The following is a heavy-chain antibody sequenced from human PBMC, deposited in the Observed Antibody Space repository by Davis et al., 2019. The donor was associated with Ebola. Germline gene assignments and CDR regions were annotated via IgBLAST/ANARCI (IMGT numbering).Heavy chain of an antibody. J-gene: IGHJ6*02. V-gene: IGHV3-66*01. CDR2: IHSDGST. D-gene: IGHD1-14*01. Sequence: GGSLRLSCAASGFAVISHYMIWVRQAPGKGLEWVSIIHSDGSTYYADSVRGRFTISRDSSKNALHLQMNSLRAEDTAVYYCARAAPGGYYYYGMDVWGQGTTVTVSS. CDR1: GFAVISHY. CDR3: ARAAPGGYYYYGMDV.